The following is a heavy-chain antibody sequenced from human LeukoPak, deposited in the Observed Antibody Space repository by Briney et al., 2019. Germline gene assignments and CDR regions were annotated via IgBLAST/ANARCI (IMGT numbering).Heavy chain of an antibody. CDR2: IIPIFGTT. J-gene: IGHJ4*02. V-gene: IGHV1-69*13. CDR3: ATGILTGYYGY. D-gene: IGHD3-9*01. CDR1: GCTFTSYA. Sequence: GASVKVSCKASGCTFTSYAISWVRQAPGQGLEWMGGIIPIFGTTNYAQKFQGRVTITADESTSTAYMELSSLRSEDTAVYCCATGILTGYYGYWGQGTLATVSS.